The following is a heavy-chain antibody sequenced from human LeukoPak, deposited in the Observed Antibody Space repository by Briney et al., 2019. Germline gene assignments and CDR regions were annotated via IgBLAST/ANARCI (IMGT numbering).Heavy chain of an antibody. V-gene: IGHV1-18*01. CDR2: ISVYNGNT. D-gene: IGHD7-27*01. CDR1: GYTFTNFF. Sequence: ASVKVSCKASGYTFTNFFINWVRQAPGQGLEWMGWISVYNGNTNYAQKLQGRVTLTTDTSTSTAYMELRRLRSDDTAVYYCARDAGDNAFDIWGQGTMVTVSS. J-gene: IGHJ3*02. CDR3: ARDAGDNAFDI.